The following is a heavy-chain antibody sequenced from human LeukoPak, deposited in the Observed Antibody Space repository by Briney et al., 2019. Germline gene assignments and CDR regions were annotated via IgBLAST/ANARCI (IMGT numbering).Heavy chain of an antibody. V-gene: IGHV5-51*01. CDR1: GYTFTNYW. Sequence: GESLKISCQGSGYTFTNYWIGWVRQIPGKALERMGIIYPGDSDTRYSPSFQGQVTISADKSISTAYLQWSSLKASDTAMYYCARPGTRGVLDAFDIWGQGTVVTVSS. J-gene: IGHJ3*02. CDR2: IYPGDSDT. D-gene: IGHD3-10*01. CDR3: ARPGTRGVLDAFDI.